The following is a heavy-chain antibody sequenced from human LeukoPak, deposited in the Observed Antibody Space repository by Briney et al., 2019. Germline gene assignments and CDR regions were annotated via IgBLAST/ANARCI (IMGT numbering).Heavy chain of an antibody. V-gene: IGHV1-24*01. Sequence: ASVKVSCKVSGYTLTELSMHWVRQAPGKGLEWMGGFDPEDGETIYAQKFQGRVTMTEDTSTDTAYMELSSLRSEDTAVYYCATATYYYDSSGHLYHWGQGTLVTVSS. CDR3: ATATYYYDSSGHLYH. CDR1: GYTLTELS. CDR2: FDPEDGET. D-gene: IGHD3-22*01. J-gene: IGHJ5*02.